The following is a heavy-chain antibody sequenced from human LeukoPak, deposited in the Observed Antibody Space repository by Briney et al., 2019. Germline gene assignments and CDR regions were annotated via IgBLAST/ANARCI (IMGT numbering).Heavy chain of an antibody. D-gene: IGHD2-2*01. V-gene: IGHV3-21*01. CDR1: GFTFSSYS. J-gene: IGHJ4*02. CDR3: ARAGTRGYCSSTSCYERY. CDR2: ISSSSSYI. Sequence: PGGSLRLSCAASGFTFSSYSMKWVRQAPGKGLEWVSSISSSSSYIYYADSVKGRFTISRDNAKNSLYLQMNSLRAEDTAVYYCARAGTRGYCSSTSCYERYWGQGTLVTVSS.